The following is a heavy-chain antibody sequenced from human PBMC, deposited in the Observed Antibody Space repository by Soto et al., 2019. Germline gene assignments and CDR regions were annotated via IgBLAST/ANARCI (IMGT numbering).Heavy chain of an antibody. D-gene: IGHD3-10*01. CDR1: GFTFGNYW. CDR2: INGDGSST. V-gene: IGHV3-74*03. Sequence: EVQLVESGGGLIQPGGSLRLSCAASGFTFGNYWMHWVRQSPGKGLVWVSSINGDGSSTTYADSVEGRFTVSRDSAKNTLHLQMNSLRVKDTAVYYCVRDAGHRGDYWGQGTLVTVSS. J-gene: IGHJ4*02. CDR3: VRDAGHRGDY.